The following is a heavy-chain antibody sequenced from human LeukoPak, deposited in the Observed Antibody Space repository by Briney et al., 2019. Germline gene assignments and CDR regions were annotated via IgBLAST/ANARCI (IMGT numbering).Heavy chain of an antibody. D-gene: IGHD6-13*01. CDR2: INPNSGGT. CDR1: GYTFTGYY. Sequence: ASVKVSCKASGYTFTGYYMHWVRQAPGQGLEWMGWINPNSGGTNYAQKFQGWVTMTRDTSISTAYMELSRLRSDDTAVYYCAREAIQQLVPIYYYYGMDVWGQGTTVTVSS. CDR3: AREAIQQLVPIYYYYGMDV. J-gene: IGHJ6*02. V-gene: IGHV1-2*04.